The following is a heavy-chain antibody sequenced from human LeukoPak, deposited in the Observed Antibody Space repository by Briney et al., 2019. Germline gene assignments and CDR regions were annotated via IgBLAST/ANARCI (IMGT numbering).Heavy chain of an antibody. Sequence: SETLSLTCTVSGGSISSGSYYWSWIRQPAGKGLEWIGRIYTSGSTNYNPSLKSRVTISVDTSKNQLSLKLNSVTAADTAVYYCARDSGGPYDSSGFDYWGQGTLVTVSS. J-gene: IGHJ4*02. CDR3: ARDSGGPYDSSGFDY. CDR1: GGSISSGSYY. D-gene: IGHD3-22*01. CDR2: IYTSGST. V-gene: IGHV4-61*02.